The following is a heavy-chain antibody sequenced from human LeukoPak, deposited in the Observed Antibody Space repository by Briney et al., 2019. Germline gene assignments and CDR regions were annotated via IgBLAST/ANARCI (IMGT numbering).Heavy chain of an antibody. CDR3: ARDQGSGWYSFDY. Sequence: ASVKVSCKAYGYTFATYYIHWVRQAPGQGLEWMGTINLSGGSTSYAQNFQGRVTMTRDTSTSTVYMEVSSLRSEDTAAYYCARDQGSGWYSFDYWGQGTLVTVSS. CDR1: GYTFATYY. D-gene: IGHD6-19*01. V-gene: IGHV1-46*01. J-gene: IGHJ4*02. CDR2: INLSGGST.